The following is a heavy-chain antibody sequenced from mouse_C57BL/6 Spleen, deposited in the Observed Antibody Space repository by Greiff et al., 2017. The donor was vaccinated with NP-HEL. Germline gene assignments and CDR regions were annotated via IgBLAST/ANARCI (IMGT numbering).Heavy chain of an antibody. CDR3: ARGNRGYYFDY. V-gene: IGHV1-26*01. CDR1: GYTFTDYY. CDR2: INPNNGGT. Sequence: EVQLQQSGPELVKPGASVKISCKASGYTFTDYYMNWVKQSHGKSLEWIGDINPNNGGTSYNQKFKGKATLTVDKSSSTAYMELRSLTSEDSAVYYCARGNRGYYFDYWGQGTTLTVSS. J-gene: IGHJ2*01.